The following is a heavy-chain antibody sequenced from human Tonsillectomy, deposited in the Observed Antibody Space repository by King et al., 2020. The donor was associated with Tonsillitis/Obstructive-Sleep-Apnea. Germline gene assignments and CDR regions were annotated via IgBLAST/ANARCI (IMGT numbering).Heavy chain of an antibody. V-gene: IGHV3-43*01. J-gene: IGHJ4*02. CDR1: GFTFDDYT. CDR3: AKDMDYYDSSGPMDY. Sequence: VQLVESGGVVVQPGGSLRLSCAASGFTFDDYTMHWVRQAPGKGLEWVSLISWDGGSTYYEDSVKGRFTISRDNSKNSLYLQMNSLRTEDTALYYCAKDMDYYDSSGPMDYWGQGTLVTVSS. CDR2: ISWDGGST. D-gene: IGHD3-22*01.